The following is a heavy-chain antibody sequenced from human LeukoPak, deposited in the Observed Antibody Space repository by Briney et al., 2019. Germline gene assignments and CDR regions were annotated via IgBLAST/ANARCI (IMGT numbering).Heavy chain of an antibody. CDR3: ARRTSTVTTFDY. Sequence: GGSLRLSCATSGFTFSSYAMHWVRQAPGKGLEWVAVISYDGSNKYYADSVKGRFTISRDNSKNTLYLQMNSLRAEDTAVYYCARRTSTVTTFDYWGQGILVTVSS. CDR1: GFTFSSYA. J-gene: IGHJ4*02. V-gene: IGHV3-30-3*01. CDR2: ISYDGSNK. D-gene: IGHD4-17*01.